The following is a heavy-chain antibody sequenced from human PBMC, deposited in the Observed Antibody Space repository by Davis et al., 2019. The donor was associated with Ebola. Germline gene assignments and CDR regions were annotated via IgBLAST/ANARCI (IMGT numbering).Heavy chain of an antibody. CDR1: GFTFSSYA. CDR3: ARAAYCSGGSCYSLHYYGMDV. CDR2: MKQNGREK. V-gene: IGHV3-7*03. Sequence: GESLKISCAASGFTFSSYAMSWVRQAPGKGLEWVANMKQNGREKNYVDSVKGRFTISRDNSKNTLYLQMNSLRAEDTAVYYCARAAYCSGGSCYSLHYYGMDVWGKGTTVTVSS. J-gene: IGHJ6*04. D-gene: IGHD2-15*01.